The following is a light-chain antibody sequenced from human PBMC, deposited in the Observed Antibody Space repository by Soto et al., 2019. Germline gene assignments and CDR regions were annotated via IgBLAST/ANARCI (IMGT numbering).Light chain of an antibody. CDR3: QQFDSVPCT. V-gene: IGKV1-33*01. CDR1: QDIKNY. CDR2: DAS. J-gene: IGKJ2*02. Sequence: IQMTQSPSSLSPSVGDRVTITCQASQDIKNYLIWYQQKPGKAPKLLIYDASSLGTGVSSRFSGSGSGTHFTLTISSLQPEDIATYYCQQFDSVPCTFGQGTKLEIK.